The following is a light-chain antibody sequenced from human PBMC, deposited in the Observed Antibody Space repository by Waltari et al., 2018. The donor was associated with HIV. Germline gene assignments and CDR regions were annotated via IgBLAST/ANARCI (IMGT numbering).Light chain of an antibody. V-gene: IGLV2-14*01. J-gene: IGLJ2*01. Sequence: QSALTQPASVSGSPGQSTTISCTGTNRDFGFYNLVSWYQHFPAKAPRLIIFGVRSRPSGVSSRFSGSKSGNTASLTISGLQAEDEAQYFCNSYTSSDTVVFGGGTKLTVL. CDR2: GVR. CDR3: NSYTSSDTVV. CDR1: NRDFGFYNL.